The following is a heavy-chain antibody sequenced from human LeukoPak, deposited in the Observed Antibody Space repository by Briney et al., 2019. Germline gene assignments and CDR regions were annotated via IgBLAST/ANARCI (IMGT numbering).Heavy chain of an antibody. CDR1: GFTFSSYS. CDR2: ISSSSSYI. J-gene: IGHJ4*02. D-gene: IGHD6-13*01. Sequence: GGSLRLSCAASGFTFSSYSMNWVRQAPGKGLEWVSSISSSSSYIYYADSVKGRFTISRDNAKNSLYLQMNSLRAEDTAVYYCARDSAAAGYFDYWGQGTLVTVSS. CDR3: ARDSAAAGYFDY. V-gene: IGHV3-21*01.